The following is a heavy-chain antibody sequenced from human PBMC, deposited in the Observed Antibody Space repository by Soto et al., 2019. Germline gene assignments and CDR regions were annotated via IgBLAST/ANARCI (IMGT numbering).Heavy chain of an antibody. V-gene: IGHV1-69*01. CDR2: IIPIFGTA. CDR1: GGTFSSYA. CDR3: ARENRYFFYGMDV. J-gene: IGHJ6*02. Sequence: QEQLVQSGAEVKKPGSSVKVSCKSSGGTFSSYAINWVRQAPGQGFEWMGGIIPIFGTANYAQNFQDRVTITADVSTNTDYMELSSLRSADTAMYYCARENRYFFYGMDVWGQGTTVTVSS.